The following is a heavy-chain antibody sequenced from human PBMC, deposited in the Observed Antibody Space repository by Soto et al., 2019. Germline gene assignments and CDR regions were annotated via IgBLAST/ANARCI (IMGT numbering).Heavy chain of an antibody. CDR1: VGSISSYY. Sequence: PSETLSLTCTVSVGSISSYYWSWIRQPPGKGLEWIGYIYYSGSTNYNPSLKSRVTISVDTSKNQFSLKLSSVTAADTAVYYCARDVVGYCSGGSCYELDWMNWFDPWGQGTLVTVSS. V-gene: IGHV4-59*01. CDR3: ARDVVGYCSGGSCYELDWMNWFDP. D-gene: IGHD2-15*01. CDR2: IYYSGST. J-gene: IGHJ5*02.